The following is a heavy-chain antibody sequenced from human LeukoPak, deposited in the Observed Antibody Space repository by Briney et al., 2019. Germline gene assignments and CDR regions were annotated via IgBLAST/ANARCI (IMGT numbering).Heavy chain of an antibody. CDR1: GGSISSSSHY. CDR3: ARSSSSWLYFDY. J-gene: IGHJ4*02. CDR2: IYYSGST. Sequence: SETLSLTCTVSGGSISSSSHYWGWIRQPPGKGLEWIGSIYYSGSTYYSPSLKSRVTISVDTSKTQFSLKLSSVTAADTAVYYCARSSSSWLYFDYWGQGTLVTVSS. V-gene: IGHV4-39*01. D-gene: IGHD6-13*01.